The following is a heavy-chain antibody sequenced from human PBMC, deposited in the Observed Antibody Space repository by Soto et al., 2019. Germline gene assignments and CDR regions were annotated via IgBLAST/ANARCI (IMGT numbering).Heavy chain of an antibody. D-gene: IGHD1-1*01. J-gene: IGHJ4*02. CDR3: AKDGSWNDGLFDY. Sequence: QVQLVESRGGVVQPGRSLRLSCAASGFTFSSYGMHWVRQAPGKGLEWVAVISYDGSNKYYADSVKGRFTISRDNSKNTLYLQMNSLRAEDTAVYYCAKDGSWNDGLFDYWGQGTLVTVSS. CDR2: ISYDGSNK. CDR1: GFTFSSYG. V-gene: IGHV3-30*18.